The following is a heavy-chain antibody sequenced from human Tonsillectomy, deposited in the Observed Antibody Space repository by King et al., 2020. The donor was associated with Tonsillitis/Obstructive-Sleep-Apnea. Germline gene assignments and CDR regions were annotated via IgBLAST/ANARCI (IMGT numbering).Heavy chain of an antibody. CDR2: IYYDGITK. Sequence: VQLVESGGGVVQPGRSLSLSCAASGFTFNSYGMHWVRQAPGKGLEWVAIIYYDGITKYYADSVKGRFTISRDNSKRTLYLQMNSLRADDTAVYYCARVGNGATQIDYWGQGTLVTVSS. CDR3: ARVGNGATQIDY. V-gene: IGHV3-33*01. D-gene: IGHD1-1*01. CDR1: GFTFNSYG. J-gene: IGHJ4*02.